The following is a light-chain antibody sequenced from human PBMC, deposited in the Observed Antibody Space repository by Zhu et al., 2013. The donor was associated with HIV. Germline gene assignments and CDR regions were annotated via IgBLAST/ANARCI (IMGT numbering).Light chain of an antibody. CDR2: WAS. CDR3: QQYYSTPYS. J-gene: IGKJ2*03. Sequence: DIVMTQSPDSLAVSLGERATINCKSSQSVLYSSNNKNYLAWYQQKPGQPPKLLIYWASTRESGVPDRFSGSGSGTDFTLTISSLLAEDVAVYYCQQYYSTPYSFGQGTKLEIK. V-gene: IGKV4-1*01. CDR1: QSVLYSSNNKNY.